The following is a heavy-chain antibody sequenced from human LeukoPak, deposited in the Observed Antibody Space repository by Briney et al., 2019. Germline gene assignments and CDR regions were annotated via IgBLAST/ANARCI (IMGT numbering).Heavy chain of an antibody. CDR1: GYTFSDYN. Sequence: ASVKVSSKASGYTFSDYNIHWVRPTPGQGLEWMGIINPGVGSTSYAQKFQGRVTMTSDMSTSTVYMELSSLRSEDTAVYYCARDLGIVVVPAAIRRKSNWFDPWGQGTLVTVSS. CDR3: ARDLGIVVVPAAIRRKSNWFDP. V-gene: IGHV1-46*01. J-gene: IGHJ5*02. D-gene: IGHD2-2*02. CDR2: INPGVGST.